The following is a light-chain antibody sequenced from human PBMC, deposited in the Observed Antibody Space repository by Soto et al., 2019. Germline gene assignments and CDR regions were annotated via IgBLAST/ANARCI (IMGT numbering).Light chain of an antibody. Sequence: QAVVTQEPSLTVSPGGTVTLTCGSSAGTVTSGHYPYWFQQKPGQAPKTLIYDTTNKYSWTPARFSGSLLGGKAALTLSGAQPEDEAEYYCLLSYSGARVFGGGTKLTVL. CDR1: AGTVTSGHY. CDR3: LLSYSGARV. J-gene: IGLJ2*01. CDR2: DTT. V-gene: IGLV7-46*01.